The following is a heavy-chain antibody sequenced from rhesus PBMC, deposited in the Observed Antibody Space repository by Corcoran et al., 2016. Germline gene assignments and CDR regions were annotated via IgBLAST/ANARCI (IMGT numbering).Heavy chain of an antibody. CDR3: AKELIAAAGIEY. J-gene: IGHJ4*01. V-gene: IGHV5-2*01. CDR1: GYSVTSYW. D-gene: IGHD6-25*01. CDR2: ISPIDSYT. Sequence: EVQLVQSGAEVKRPGESLKISCKTSGYSVTSYWISWVRQMPGKGLEWMGAISPIDSYTRYSPSFQVQVTIPADKAISTAYIEWSSRKASDSATYYCAKELIAAAGIEYWGQGVLVTVSS.